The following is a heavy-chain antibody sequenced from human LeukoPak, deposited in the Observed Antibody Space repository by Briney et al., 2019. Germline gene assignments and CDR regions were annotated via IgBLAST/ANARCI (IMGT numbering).Heavy chain of an antibody. D-gene: IGHD6-19*01. CDR2: IDPSDSYT. Sequence: KGGESLRISCKGSGYSFTSHWISWVPQLPGKGLEWMGRIDPSDSYTNYSPSFQGHVTLSADKSISTAYLQWSSLKASDTAMYYCARLSLVAVAEIRDYWGQGTLVTVSS. CDR3: ARLSLVAVAEIRDY. CDR1: GYSFTSHW. J-gene: IGHJ4*01. V-gene: IGHV5-10-1*01.